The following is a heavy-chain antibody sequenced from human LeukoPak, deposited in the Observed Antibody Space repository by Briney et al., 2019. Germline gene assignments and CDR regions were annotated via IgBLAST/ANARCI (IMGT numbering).Heavy chain of an antibody. D-gene: IGHD3-22*01. CDR1: GYTFTNNG. Sequence: GASVKVSCKASGYTFTNNGISWVRQAPGQGLEWMGWISTYNGNTNYAQKFQGRVTMATDTPTSTAYMELRSLTSDDTAVYYCARVSSGYDDYWGKGTLVIVSS. V-gene: IGHV1-18*01. J-gene: IGHJ4*02. CDR3: ARVSSGYDDY. CDR2: ISTYNGNT.